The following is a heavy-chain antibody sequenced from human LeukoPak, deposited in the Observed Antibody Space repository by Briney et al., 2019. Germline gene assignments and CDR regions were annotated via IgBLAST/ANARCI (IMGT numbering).Heavy chain of an antibody. CDR1: GLTFSSYA. Sequence: GGALRLSCAASGLTFSSYAMSWVRQAPGKGEERVSAISGCGGSTYYADSVKGRFTISRDNSKNTLYLQINSLRAEDTAVYYCAKDERYFDWFYWRQGPLVTVSS. CDR3: AKDERYFDWFY. CDR2: ISGCGGST. D-gene: IGHD3-9*01. V-gene: IGHV3-23*01. J-gene: IGHJ1*01.